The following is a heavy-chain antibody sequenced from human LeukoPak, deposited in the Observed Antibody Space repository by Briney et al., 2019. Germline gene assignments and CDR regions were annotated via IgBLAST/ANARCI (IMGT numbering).Heavy chain of an antibody. J-gene: IGHJ4*02. D-gene: IGHD4-23*01. V-gene: IGHV3-73*01. CDR3: TRLSVVTDDY. CDR1: GFTFSGSA. Sequence: GGSLKLSXAASGFTFSGSAMHWVRQASGKGLEWVGRIRSKANSYATAYAASVKGRFTISRDDSKNTAYLQMNSLKTEDTAGYYCTRLSVVTDDYWGQGTLVTVSS. CDR2: IRSKANSYAT.